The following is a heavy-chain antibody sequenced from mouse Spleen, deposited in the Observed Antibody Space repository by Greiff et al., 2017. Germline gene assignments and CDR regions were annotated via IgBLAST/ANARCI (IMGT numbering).Heavy chain of an antibody. CDR1: GYTFTSYW. CDR3: ARGGHYYGSSYYAMDY. J-gene: IGHJ4*01. D-gene: IGHD1-1*01. CDR2: IYPGSGST. Sequence: VQLQQPGAELVKPGASVKMSCKASGYTFTSYWITWVKQRPGQGLEWIGDIYPGSGSTNYNEKFKSKATLTVDTSSSTAYMQLSSLTSEDSAVYYCARGGHYYGSSYYAMDYWGQGTSVTVSS. V-gene: IGHV1-55*01.